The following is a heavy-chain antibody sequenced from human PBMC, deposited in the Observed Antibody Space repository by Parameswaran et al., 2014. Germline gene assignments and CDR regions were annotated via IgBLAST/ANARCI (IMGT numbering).Heavy chain of an antibody. Sequence: WVRQAPGQGLEWMGWISVYNGNTNYAQKFQGRVTMTTDTSTSTAYMELRSLRSDDTAVYYCALYCSTTYCYIGGYYYYAMHVWGQGTTVTVSS. J-gene: IGHJ6*02. CDR3: ALYCSTTYCYIGGYYYYAMHV. CDR2: ISVYNGNT. D-gene: IGHD2-2*02. V-gene: IGHV1-18*01.